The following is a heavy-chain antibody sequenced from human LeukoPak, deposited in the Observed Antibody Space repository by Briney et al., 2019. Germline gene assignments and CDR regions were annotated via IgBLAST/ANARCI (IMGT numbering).Heavy chain of an antibody. CDR3: ASSTQISKYADY. J-gene: IGHJ4*02. Sequence: GGSLRLSCAASGFTFSSYWMHWVRQAPGKGLVWDSRINSDGSITTYADSVRGRFTISRDNAKSTLYLQMNSLRAEDTAVYYCASSTQISKYADYWGQGALVTVSS. D-gene: IGHD2-2*01. CDR2: INSDGSIT. CDR1: GFTFSSYW. V-gene: IGHV3-74*01.